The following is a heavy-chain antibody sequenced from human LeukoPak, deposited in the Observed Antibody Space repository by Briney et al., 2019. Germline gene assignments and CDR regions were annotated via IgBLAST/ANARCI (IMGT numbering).Heavy chain of an antibody. J-gene: IGHJ4*02. CDR2: VSGSGGDT. CDR1: GFTFSSYS. V-gene: IGHV3-23*01. Sequence: GGSLRLSCAVSGFTFSSYSLSWVRQAPGKGLEWVSGVSGSGGDTYYVDFVKSRLSICRDNSKNTLYLQMSSLRAEHTAVYYCSKETSYSSGWYFDYWGQGTLVTVSS. D-gene: IGHD6-19*01. CDR3: SKETSYSSGWYFDY.